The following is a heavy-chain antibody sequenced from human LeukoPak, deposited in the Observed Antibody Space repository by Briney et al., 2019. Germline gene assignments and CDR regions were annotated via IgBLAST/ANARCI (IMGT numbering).Heavy chain of an antibody. J-gene: IGHJ5*02. Sequence: SETLSLTCTVSGGSISSYYWTWIRQSAGKGLEWIGRINTSGSTNYNPSLRSRVTMSVNTSKNQFSLNLTSVTAADTAVYSCAREGGDPRWPDPWGQGTLVTVSS. CDR1: GGSISSYY. CDR3: AREGGDPRWPDP. CDR2: INTSGST. V-gene: IGHV4-4*07. D-gene: IGHD2-15*01.